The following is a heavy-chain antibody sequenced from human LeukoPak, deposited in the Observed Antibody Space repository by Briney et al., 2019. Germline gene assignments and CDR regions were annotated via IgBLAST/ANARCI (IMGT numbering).Heavy chain of an antibody. CDR1: GFTVSSNY. CDR3: AKYSGSYVGFDY. V-gene: IGHV3-66*02. J-gene: IGHJ4*02. D-gene: IGHD1-26*01. CDR2: LYSGGTT. Sequence: GGSLRLSCAAPGFTVSSNYMSWVRQAPGKGLEWVSLLYSGGTTYYADSVKGRFTISRDNAQNTLYLQVNSLRAEDTAVYYCAKYSGSYVGFDYWGQGTLVTVSS.